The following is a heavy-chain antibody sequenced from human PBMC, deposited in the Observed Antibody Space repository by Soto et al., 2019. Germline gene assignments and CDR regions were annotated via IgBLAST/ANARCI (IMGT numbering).Heavy chain of an antibody. V-gene: IGHV1-58*02. D-gene: IGHD3-22*01. CDR3: AAVNRGGGIVVVTLDAFDI. CDR1: GFTFTSSA. Sequence: ASVKVSCKASGFTFTSSAMQWVRQARGQRLEWIGWIVVGSANTNYAQKFQERVTITRDMSTSTAYMELSSLRSEDTAVYYCAAVNRGGGIVVVTLDAFDIWGQGTMVTVSS. J-gene: IGHJ3*02. CDR2: IVVGSANT.